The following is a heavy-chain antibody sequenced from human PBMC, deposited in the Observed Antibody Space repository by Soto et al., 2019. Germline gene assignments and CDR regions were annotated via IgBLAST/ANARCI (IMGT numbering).Heavy chain of an antibody. Sequence: GGSLRLSCAASGFTVSKNYMSWVRQAPGKGLEWVSVIYSGGNTYYADSVKDRFIISRDNSKNTLYLQMNSLRIEDTAMYYCARDPRVTTDYWGQGTLVTVSS. D-gene: IGHD4-17*01. CDR1: GFTVSKNY. J-gene: IGHJ4*02. CDR3: ARDPRVTTDY. V-gene: IGHV3-66*01. CDR2: IYSGGNT.